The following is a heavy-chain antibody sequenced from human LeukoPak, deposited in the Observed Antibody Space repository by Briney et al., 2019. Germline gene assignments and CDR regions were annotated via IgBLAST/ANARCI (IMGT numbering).Heavy chain of an antibody. V-gene: IGHV5-51*01. J-gene: IGHJ5*01. D-gene: IGHD2-2*01. CDR3: ARRPASVGGGFDS. CDR1: GYSFTSYW. CDR2: IFPGDSDT. Sequence: GESLKISCKGSGYSFTSYWIGWVRQMPGKGLEYIGIIFPGDSDTRYSPSFEGQVTISADNSISTAYLQWSRLTASDTAIYYCARRPASVGGGFDSWGQGSLVTVSS.